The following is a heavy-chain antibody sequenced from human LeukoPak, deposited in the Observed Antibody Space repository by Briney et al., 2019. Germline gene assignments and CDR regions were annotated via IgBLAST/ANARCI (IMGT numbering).Heavy chain of an antibody. CDR3: ARGGSSRRMAVAEYYFDY. V-gene: IGHV3-33*01. CDR1: GFTFSSYG. D-gene: IGHD6-19*01. J-gene: IGHJ4*02. Sequence: GGSLRLSCAASGFTFSSYGMHWVRQAPGKGLEWVAVIWYDGSNKYYADSVKGRFTISRDNSKNTLYLQMNSLRAEDTAVYYCARGGSSRRMAVAEYYFDYWGQGTLATVSS. CDR2: IWYDGSNK.